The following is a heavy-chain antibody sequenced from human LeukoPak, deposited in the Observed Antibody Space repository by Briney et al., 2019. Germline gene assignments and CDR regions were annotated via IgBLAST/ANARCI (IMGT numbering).Heavy chain of an antibody. CDR3: TTTYPFDY. CDR2: IKSKTGGGTT. V-gene: IGHV3-15*01. CDR1: GFTFSNAW. Sequence: GGSLRLSCAASGFTFSNAWMSWVRQAPGKGLEWVGRIKSKTGGGTTDYAAPVKGRFTISRDDSKNTLYLQMNSLKTEATAVYYCTTTYPFDYWGQGTLVTVSS. J-gene: IGHJ4*02.